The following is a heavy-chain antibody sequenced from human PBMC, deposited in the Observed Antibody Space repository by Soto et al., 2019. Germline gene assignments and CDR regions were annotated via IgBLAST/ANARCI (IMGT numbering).Heavy chain of an antibody. D-gene: IGHD3-10*01. CDR2: INPSGGST. CDR3: ARDWNLGLRPYYYGSGSSDAFDI. CDR1: GYTFTSYY. V-gene: IGHV1-46*01. Sequence: QVQLVQSGAEVKKPGASVKVSCKASGYTFTSYYMHWVRQAPGQGLEWMGIINPSGGSTSYAQKFQGRVTMTRDTSPSTVYMELRSLRSEDTAVYYCARDWNLGLRPYYYGSGSSDAFDIWGQGTMVTVSS. J-gene: IGHJ3*02.